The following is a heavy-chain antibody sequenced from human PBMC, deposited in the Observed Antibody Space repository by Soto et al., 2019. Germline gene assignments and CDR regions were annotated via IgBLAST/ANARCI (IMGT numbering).Heavy chain of an antibody. D-gene: IGHD3-10*01. J-gene: IGHJ3*02. CDR2: ISGSGGST. Sequence: GGSLRLSCAASGFTFSSYAMSWVRQAPGKGLEWVSAISGSGGSTYYADSVKGRFTISRDNSKNTLYLQMNSLRAEDTAVYYWASRFGDSLDAFDSWGQGTMVTV. V-gene: IGHV3-23*01. CDR1: GFTFSSYA. CDR3: ASRFGDSLDAFDS.